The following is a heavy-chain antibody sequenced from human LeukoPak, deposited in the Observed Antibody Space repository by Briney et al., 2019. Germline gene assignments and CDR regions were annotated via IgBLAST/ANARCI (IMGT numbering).Heavy chain of an antibody. CDR1: GYTFTSYG. Sequence: ASVKVSCKASGYTFTSYGISWVRQAPGQGLEWMGWINPNSGGTNYAQKFQGRVTMTRDTSITTAYMELSRLRSDDTAVYYCARFDLTVVVIDYWGQGTLVTVSS. V-gene: IGHV1-2*02. CDR2: INPNSGGT. J-gene: IGHJ4*02. CDR3: ARFDLTVVVIDY. D-gene: IGHD3-22*01.